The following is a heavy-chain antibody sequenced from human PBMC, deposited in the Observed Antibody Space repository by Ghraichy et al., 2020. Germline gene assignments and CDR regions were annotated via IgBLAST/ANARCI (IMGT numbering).Heavy chain of an antibody. V-gene: IGHV1-2*02. CDR3: ARHRVTPTYYYDSSASDS. CDR1: GYTFSGYY. D-gene: IGHD3-22*01. CDR2: INPKSGAT. Sequence: ASVKVSCKASGYTFSGYYIHWVRQALGQGLEWMGWINPKSGATNFAQKFQGRVTMTRDTSIRTAYMELRRLRFDDTAVYYCARHRVTPTYYYDSSASDSWGQGTLVTV. J-gene: IGHJ4*02.